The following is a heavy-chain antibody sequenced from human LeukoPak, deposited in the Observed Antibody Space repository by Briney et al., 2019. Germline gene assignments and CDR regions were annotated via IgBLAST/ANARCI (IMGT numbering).Heavy chain of an antibody. CDR3: ASTRWTGQDASDI. J-gene: IGHJ3*02. CDR1: GYSFTSYW. D-gene: IGHD3-10*01. V-gene: IGHV5-51*01. CDR2: IYRGDSDT. Sequence: GESLKISCKGSGYSFTSYWIGWVRQMPGKGLEWMGIIYRGDSDTRYSPSFQGQVTISADRSISTAYLQWSSLKASDTAMYYCASTRWTGQDASDIWGQGTMVTVSS.